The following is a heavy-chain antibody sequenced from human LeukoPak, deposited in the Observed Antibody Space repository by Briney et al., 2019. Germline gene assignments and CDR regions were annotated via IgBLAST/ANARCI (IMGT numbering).Heavy chain of an antibody. V-gene: IGHV1-2*06. CDR3: TRSWIQLWTPDFDH. Sequence: ASVKVSCRASGYTFSGHYLHWVRQAPGQGLEWMGRINPNSGGTKYAQKFQNRVTMTSDTSVSTAYMELNGLRSDDTAIYYCTRSWIQLWTPDFDHWGQGTLVTVSS. CDR2: INPNSGGT. CDR1: GYTFSGHY. J-gene: IGHJ4*02. D-gene: IGHD5-18*01.